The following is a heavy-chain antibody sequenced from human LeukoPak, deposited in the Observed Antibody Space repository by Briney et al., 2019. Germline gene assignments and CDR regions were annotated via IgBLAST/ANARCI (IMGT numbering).Heavy chain of an antibody. J-gene: IGHJ3*02. V-gene: IGHV3-30-3*01. D-gene: IGHD3-22*01. CDR1: GFTFSSYA. CDR2: ISYDGSNK. CDR3: ARDFLLLPPRGGGAFDI. Sequence: PGRSLRLSCAASGFTFSSYAMHWVRQAPGKGLEWVAVISYDGSNKYYADSVKGRFTISRDNSKNTLYLQMNSLRAEDTAVYYCARDFLLLPPRGGGAFDIWGQGTMVTVSS.